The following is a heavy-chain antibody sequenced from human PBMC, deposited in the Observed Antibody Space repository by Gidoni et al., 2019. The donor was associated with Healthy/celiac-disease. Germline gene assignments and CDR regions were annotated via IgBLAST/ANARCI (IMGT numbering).Heavy chain of an antibody. D-gene: IGHD1-26*01. CDR1: GGSFSGYY. J-gene: IGHJ6*02. CDR3: ARGDVVGANPWGILWDYYYGMDV. Sequence: QVQLQQWGAGLLKPSETLSLTCAVYGGSFSGYYWSWIRQPPGKGLEWIGEITHSGSTNNKPSLHDSVTISVDTSKNPFSLKLRPVTGAGTDVYYWARGDVVGANPWGILWDYYYGMDVWGQGTTVTVSS. V-gene: IGHV4-34*01. CDR2: ITHSGST.